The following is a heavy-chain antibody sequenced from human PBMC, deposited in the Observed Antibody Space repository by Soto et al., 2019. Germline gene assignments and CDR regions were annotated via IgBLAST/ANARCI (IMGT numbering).Heavy chain of an antibody. V-gene: IGHV3-30*04. CDR2: ISYDGSNK. CDR3: AREKGSWYFDY. Sequence: GGSLRLSCAASGFTFSSYAMHWVRQAPGKGLEWVAVISYDGSNKYYADSVKGRFTISRDNSKNTLYLQMNSLRAEDTAVYYCAREKGSWYFDYWGQGTLVTVSS. D-gene: IGHD6-13*01. CDR1: GFTFSSYA. J-gene: IGHJ4*02.